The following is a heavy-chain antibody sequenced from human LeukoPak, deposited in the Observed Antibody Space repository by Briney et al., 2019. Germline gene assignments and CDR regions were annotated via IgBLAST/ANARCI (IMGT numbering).Heavy chain of an antibody. CDR1: GGYISTSNYY. D-gene: IGHD3-22*01. Sequence: PSETLSLTCTVSGGYISTSNYYWSWIRQPPGKGLEWIGYIYYSGSTNYNPSLKSRVTISVDTSKNQFSLKLSSVTAADTAVYYCARERQYYYDSSGIRAFDIWGQGTMVTVSS. V-gene: IGHV4-61*01. CDR3: ARERQYYYDSSGIRAFDI. CDR2: IYYSGST. J-gene: IGHJ3*02.